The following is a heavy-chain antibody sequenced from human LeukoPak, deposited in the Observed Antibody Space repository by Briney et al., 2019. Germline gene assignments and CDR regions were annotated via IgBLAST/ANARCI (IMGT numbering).Heavy chain of an antibody. V-gene: IGHV1-18*01. CDR2: ISAYNGNT. D-gene: IGHD2-21*02. J-gene: IGHJ3*02. CDR1: GDTFNSDG. Sequence: ASVKVSCKASGDTFNSDGFSWVRQAPGQGLEWMGWISAYNGNTKYEQKFQGRVTMTTDTSTTAAYMELRSLRSDDTAVYYCARCEGGDCRDAFDIWGQGTMVIVSS. CDR3: ARCEGGDCRDAFDI.